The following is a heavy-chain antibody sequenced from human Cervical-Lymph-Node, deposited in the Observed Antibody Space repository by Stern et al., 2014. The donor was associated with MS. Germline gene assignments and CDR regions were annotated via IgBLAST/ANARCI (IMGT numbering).Heavy chain of an antibody. D-gene: IGHD1-1*01. CDR3: ARDLND. J-gene: IGHJ4*01. CDR2: IIPIFVGS. V-gene: IGHV1-69*06. Sequence: QVQLVQSGPEVKRPGSSVKVSCRASGGSFSNAAINWVRQAPGQGPEWMGGIIPIFVGSNYAQKFQGRITIVADKSTYTTYMELTNLTSDDTAVYYCARDLNDWGQGTLVAVSS. CDR1: GGSFSNAA.